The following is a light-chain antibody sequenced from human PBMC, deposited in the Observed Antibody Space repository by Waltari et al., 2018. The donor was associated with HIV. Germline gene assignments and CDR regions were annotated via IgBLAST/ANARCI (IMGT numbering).Light chain of an antibody. CDR3: QQYNNWPPVT. CDR2: GVS. V-gene: IGKV3-15*01. Sequence: EIVMTQSPATLSVSPGERATLSCRASQSVSSNLAWYQQKPGQAPRLLIYGVSTRATGIPARFSGSGSGTEFTLTISSLQSEDFALYYCQQYNNWPPVTFGQGTKVEIK. J-gene: IGKJ1*01. CDR1: QSVSSN.